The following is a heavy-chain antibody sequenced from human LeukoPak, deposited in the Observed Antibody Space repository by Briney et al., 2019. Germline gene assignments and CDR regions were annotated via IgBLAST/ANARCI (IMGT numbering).Heavy chain of an antibody. CDR3: ARDRAGGWELPNWFDP. D-gene: IGHD1-26*01. CDR2: IYYSGST. Sequence: PSETLSLTCTVSGGSISSYYWSWIRQPPGKGLEWIGYIYYSGSTNYNPSLKSRVTISVDTSKNQFSLKLSSVTAADTAVYYCARDRAGGWELPNWFDPWGQGTLVTVSS. J-gene: IGHJ5*02. CDR1: GGSISSYY. V-gene: IGHV4-59*01.